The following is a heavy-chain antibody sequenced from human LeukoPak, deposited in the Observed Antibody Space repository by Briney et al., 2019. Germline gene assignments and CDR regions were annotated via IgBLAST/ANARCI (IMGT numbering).Heavy chain of an antibody. Sequence: SETLSLTCTVSGGSIRSYYWSWIRQPPGKGLEWIGYIYYSGSTNHNPSLKSRVTMSVDRSKNQFSLKLSSVTAADTAVYYCARLRRDGYNLDYWGQGTLVTVSS. CDR1: GGSIRSYY. CDR3: ARLRRDGYNLDY. V-gene: IGHV4-59*12. D-gene: IGHD5-24*01. J-gene: IGHJ4*02. CDR2: IYYSGST.